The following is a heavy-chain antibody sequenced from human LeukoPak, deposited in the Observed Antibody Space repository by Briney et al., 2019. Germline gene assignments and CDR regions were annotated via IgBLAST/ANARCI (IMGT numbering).Heavy chain of an antibody. CDR1: GFTFSSYS. CDR2: ISSSSSYI. CDR3: ARGYYGSGTVPGWFDP. D-gene: IGHD3-10*01. Sequence: GGSLRLSCAASGFTFSSYSMNWVRQAPGKGLEWVSSISSSSSYIYYADSVKGRFTISRDNAKNSLYLQMNSLRAEDMAVYYCARGYYGSGTVPGWFDPWGQGTLVTVSS. J-gene: IGHJ5*02. V-gene: IGHV3-21*01.